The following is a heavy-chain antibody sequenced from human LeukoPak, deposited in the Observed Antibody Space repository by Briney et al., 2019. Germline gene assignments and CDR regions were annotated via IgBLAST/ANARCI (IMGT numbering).Heavy chain of an antibody. V-gene: IGHV4-34*01. CDR1: GGSFSGYY. CDR2: INHSGST. Sequence: PSETLSLTCAVYGGSFSGYYWIWIRQPPGKGLEWIGEINHSGSTNYNPSLKSRVTISVDTSKNQFSLKLSSVTAADTAVYYCARGIGYCSGGSCYGNWFDPWGQGTLVTVSS. CDR3: ARGIGYCSGGSCYGNWFDP. D-gene: IGHD2-15*01. J-gene: IGHJ5*02.